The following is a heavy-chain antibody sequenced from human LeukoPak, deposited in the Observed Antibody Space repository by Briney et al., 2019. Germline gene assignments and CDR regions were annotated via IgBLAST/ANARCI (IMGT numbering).Heavy chain of an antibody. CDR2: IKQEGSEK. Sequence: GGSLRLSCAASGFTFSTYRMSGARQARGKGLEGVVHIKQEGSEKSYGDCVEGRFHLYRDHDKHSLYVKMNSLRAENTAVYDRARGADMVRGGSFDIWGQGTMVTVSS. D-gene: IGHD3-10*01. CDR1: GFTFSTYR. J-gene: IGHJ3*02. V-gene: IGHV3-7*05. CDR3: ARGADMVRGGSFDI.